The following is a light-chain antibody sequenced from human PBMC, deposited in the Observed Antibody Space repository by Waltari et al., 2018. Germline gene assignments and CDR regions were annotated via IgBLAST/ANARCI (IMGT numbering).Light chain of an antibody. V-gene: IGKV3-20*01. CDR3: QKYGTLPAT. J-gene: IGKJ1*01. CDR1: QSVSRT. CDR2: DAS. Sequence: EIVLTQSPCTLSLSPGERATLSCRASQSVSRTLAWYQQKPGQPPRLLIYDASTRATGIPDRFSGSGSGTDFSLTISRLEPEDFAVYYCQKYGTLPATFGQGTKVEIK.